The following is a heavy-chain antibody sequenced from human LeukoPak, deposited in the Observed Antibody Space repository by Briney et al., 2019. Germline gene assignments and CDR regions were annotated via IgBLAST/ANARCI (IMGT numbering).Heavy chain of an antibody. Sequence: PSQTLSLTCAVSGGSISSGIYSWNWIRQPPGTGLEWIGYIYHTGHTYYNPSLKSRVTISVDRSKNQFSLKLSSVTAADTAVYYCARDSGDYPYYFDSWGQGALVTVSS. CDR2: IYHTGHT. V-gene: IGHV4-30-2*01. CDR1: GGSISSGIYS. J-gene: IGHJ4*02. D-gene: IGHD3-10*01. CDR3: ARDSGDYPYYFDS.